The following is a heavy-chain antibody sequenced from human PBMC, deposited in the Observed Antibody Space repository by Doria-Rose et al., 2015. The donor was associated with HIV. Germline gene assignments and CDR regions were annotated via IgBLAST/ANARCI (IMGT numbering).Heavy chain of an antibody. D-gene: IGHD6-13*01. CDR2: IFSDDAR. CDR3: ARIKSSRWYHKYYFDF. Sequence: QITLKESGPVLVKPTETLTLTCTVSGVSLSSPGMGVSWIRQPPGKALEWLANIFSDDARSYKTSLKSRLTISRGTPKSQVVLTMTDMDPVDTATYYCARIKSSRWYHKYYFDFWGQGTLVIVSA. CDR1: GVSLSSPGMG. V-gene: IGHV2-26*01. J-gene: IGHJ4*02.